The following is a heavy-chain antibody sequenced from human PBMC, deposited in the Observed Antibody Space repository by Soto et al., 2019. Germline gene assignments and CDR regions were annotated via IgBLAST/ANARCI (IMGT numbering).Heavy chain of an antibody. V-gene: IGHV4-39*01. CDR3: ARRLIGEYSNFDGRFDH. CDR2: IYYSGST. J-gene: IGHJ4*02. CDR1: GGSISSSSYY. Sequence: PSETLSLTCTVSGGSISSSSYYWVWIRQPPGKGREWIGSIYYSGSTYYNPSLKSRVTISVDTSKTQFSLKLSSVTAADTAVYYCARRLIGEYSNFDGRFDHWGQGTLVTVSS. D-gene: IGHD4-4*01.